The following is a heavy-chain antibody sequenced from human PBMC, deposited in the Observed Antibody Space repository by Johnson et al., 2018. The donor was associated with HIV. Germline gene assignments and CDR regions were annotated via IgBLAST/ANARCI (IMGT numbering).Heavy chain of an antibody. CDR3: ARSGVVGANSAGDCFDI. CDR1: GFTFSSYG. Sequence: QVQLVESGGGVVQPGRSLRLSCAASGFTFSSYGMHWVRQAPGKGLEWVAVISYDGSNKYYADSVKGRFTISRDNSKNTPYLQMNSLRAEDTAVYYCARSGVVGANSAGDCFDIWGQGTMVTVSS. V-gene: IGHV3-30*03. D-gene: IGHD1-26*01. J-gene: IGHJ3*02. CDR2: ISYDGSNK.